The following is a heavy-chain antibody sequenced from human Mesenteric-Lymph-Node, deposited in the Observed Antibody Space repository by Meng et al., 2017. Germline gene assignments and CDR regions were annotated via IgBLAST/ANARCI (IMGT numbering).Heavy chain of an antibody. CDR1: GYTFTGYY. J-gene: IGHJ6*02. CDR3: ARSLYESGCQDV. D-gene: IGHD6-19*01. V-gene: IGHV1-2*06. Sequence: ASVKVSCKASGYTFTGYYMHWVRQAPGQGLEWMGRINPNSGGTNYAQKFQGRVTMTRDTSISTAYMELSGLRSDDTAVYYCARSLYESGCQDVWGQGTTVTVSS. CDR2: INPNSGGT.